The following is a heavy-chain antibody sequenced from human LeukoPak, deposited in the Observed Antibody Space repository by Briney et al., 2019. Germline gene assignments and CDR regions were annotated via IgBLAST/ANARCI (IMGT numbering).Heavy chain of an antibody. CDR3: ARDRYSSGYYPSDY. CDR1: GFTFSSYA. J-gene: IGHJ4*02. CDR2: ISYDGSNK. D-gene: IGHD3-22*01. V-gene: IGHV3-30*04. Sequence: GRSLRLSCAASGFTFSSYAMHWVRQAPGKGLEWVAVISYDGSNKYYADSVKGRFTISRDNSKNTLYLQMNSLRAEDTAVYYXARDRYSSGYYPSDYWGQGTLVTVSS.